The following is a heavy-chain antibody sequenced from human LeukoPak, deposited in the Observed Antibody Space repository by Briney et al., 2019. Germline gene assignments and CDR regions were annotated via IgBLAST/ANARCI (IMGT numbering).Heavy chain of an antibody. CDR1: GFTFTSHG. V-gene: IGHV3-23*01. J-gene: IGHJ4*02. CDR3: ARGTYGWGTYGAFDY. D-gene: IGHD3-10*01. CDR2: IIVIGDNT. Sequence: GGSLRLSCAAPGFTFTSHGMSWGRQAPGKGLEWGSTIIVIGDNTYYAHSVKGRVTTSRDNSPSTLYLRMYTLRAENTAVYYCARGTYGWGTYGAFDYWGQETLVTVSS.